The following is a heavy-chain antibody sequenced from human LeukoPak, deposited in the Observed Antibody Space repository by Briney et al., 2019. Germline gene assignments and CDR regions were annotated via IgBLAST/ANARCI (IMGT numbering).Heavy chain of an antibody. J-gene: IGHJ3*02. V-gene: IGHV4-30-4*01. CDR3: ARYDSSGYSPDAFDI. CDR2: VYNTGST. CDR1: GGSINSGNYY. Sequence: SQTLSLTCTVSGGSINSGNYYWTWIRQPPGKGLEWIGYVYNTGSTYYNPSLKSRVTISINTSKNQFSLKLSSVTAADTAVYYCARYDSSGYSPDAFDIWGQGTMVTVSS. D-gene: IGHD3-22*01.